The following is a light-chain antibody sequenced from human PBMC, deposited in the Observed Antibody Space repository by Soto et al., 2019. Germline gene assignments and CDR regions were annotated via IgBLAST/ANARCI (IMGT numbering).Light chain of an antibody. CDR2: KAS. J-gene: IGKJ2*01. CDR3: QQYNSYYT. V-gene: IGKV1-5*03. Sequence: DIQMTQSPSTLSASVGDIVTITCRASQSISSWLAWYQQKPGKDPKLLIYKASSLESGVPSRFSGSGSGTEFTLTISSLQPEDFSTYSCQQYNSYYTFGEGTKLEIK. CDR1: QSISSW.